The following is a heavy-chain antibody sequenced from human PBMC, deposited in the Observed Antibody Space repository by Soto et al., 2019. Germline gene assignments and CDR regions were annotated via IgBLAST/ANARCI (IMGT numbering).Heavy chain of an antibody. J-gene: IGHJ4*02. Sequence: QVQLQQWGAGLLKPSETLSLTCAVYGASFSTYYWSWIRQPPGKGLEWIGEINHSGSTNYNPSLKRRVTIDVDTSKNQFPLRLSSVTAAGTAVDYCARGVAAARSAYWGQGTLVTVSS. V-gene: IGHV4-34*01. CDR3: ARGVAAARSAY. D-gene: IGHD6-13*01. CDR2: INHSGST. CDR1: GASFSTYY.